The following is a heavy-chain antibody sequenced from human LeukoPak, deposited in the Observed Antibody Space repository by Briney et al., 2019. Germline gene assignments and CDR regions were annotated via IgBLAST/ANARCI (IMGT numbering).Heavy chain of an antibody. CDR2: ISGSGGST. CDR1: GFTFSHYG. V-gene: IGHV3-23*01. Sequence: SGGSLRLSCAASGFTFSHYGMTWVRQAPGKGLEWVSAISGSGGSTYYAGSVKGRFTISRDNSKNTLYLQMNSLRADDTAVYYCARDYSLEMATTTGDYFDYWGQGTLVTVSS. CDR3: ARDYSLEMATTTGDYFDY. J-gene: IGHJ4*02. D-gene: IGHD5-24*01.